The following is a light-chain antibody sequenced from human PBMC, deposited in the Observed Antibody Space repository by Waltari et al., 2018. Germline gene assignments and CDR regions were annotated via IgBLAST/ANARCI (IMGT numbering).Light chain of an antibody. CDR1: KLGDKY. J-gene: IGLJ2*01. CDR3: QAWDSSTASVV. V-gene: IGLV3-1*01. CDR2: QDR. Sequence: SYELTQPPSVSVSPGQTASITCSGDKLGDKYACWYQQKPGQSPVLVIYQDRKRPSGLPERFSGSNSGNTATLTISGTQAMDEADYYCQAWDSSTASVVFGGGTKLTVL.